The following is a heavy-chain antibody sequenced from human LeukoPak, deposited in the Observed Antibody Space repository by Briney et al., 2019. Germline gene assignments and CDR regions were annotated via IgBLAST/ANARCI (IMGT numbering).Heavy chain of an antibody. J-gene: IGHJ4*02. Sequence: ASVKVSCKASGYTFTSYGISWVRQAPGQGLEWMGRIIPILGIANYAQKFQGRVTITADKSTSTAYMELSSLRSEDTAVYYCAPSPPATVIHYFDYWGQGTLVTVSS. D-gene: IGHD4-17*01. CDR1: GYTFTSYG. CDR2: IIPILGIA. V-gene: IGHV1-69*04. CDR3: APSPPATVIHYFDY.